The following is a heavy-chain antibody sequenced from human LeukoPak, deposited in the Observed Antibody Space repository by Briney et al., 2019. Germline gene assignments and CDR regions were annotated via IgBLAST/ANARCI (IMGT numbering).Heavy chain of an antibody. Sequence: GSLRLSCAASGFTFSSYSMNWVRQAPVKGLEWVSSISSSSSYTYYADSVKGRFTISRDNAKNSLYLQMNSLRAEDTAVYCCARVGDYGDYIDYWGQGTLVTVSS. CDR1: GFTFSSYS. D-gene: IGHD4-17*01. CDR2: ISSSSSYT. J-gene: IGHJ4*02. CDR3: ARVGDYGDYIDY. V-gene: IGHV3-21*01.